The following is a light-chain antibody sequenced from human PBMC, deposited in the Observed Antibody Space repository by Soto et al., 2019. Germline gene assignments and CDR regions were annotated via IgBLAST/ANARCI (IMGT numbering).Light chain of an antibody. CDR1: QGIRNA. CDR2: AAS. V-gene: IGKV1-17*01. CDR3: QQYYSYSWT. Sequence: DIQMTQSPSSLSASVGDRVSITCRASQGIRNALGWYQQKPGKAPKLLIYAASSLQSGVPSRFSGSGSGTDFTLTISCLQSEDFATYYCQQYYSYSWTFGQGTKVDIK. J-gene: IGKJ1*01.